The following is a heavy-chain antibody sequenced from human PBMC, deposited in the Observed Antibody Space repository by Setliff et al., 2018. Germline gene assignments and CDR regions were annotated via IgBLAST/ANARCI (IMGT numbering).Heavy chain of an antibody. V-gene: IGHV7-4-1*02. CDR1: GYTFTSYA. Sequence: ASVKVSCKASGYTFTSYAMNWVRQAPGQGLEWMGWINTNTGNPTYAQGFTGRFVFALDTSVSTAYLQISSLKAEDTAVYYCARGPLHYDFWSGYYTVSWFDPWGQGTLVTVSS. CDR3: ARGPLHYDFWSGYYTVSWFDP. J-gene: IGHJ5*02. CDR2: INTNTGNP. D-gene: IGHD3-3*01.